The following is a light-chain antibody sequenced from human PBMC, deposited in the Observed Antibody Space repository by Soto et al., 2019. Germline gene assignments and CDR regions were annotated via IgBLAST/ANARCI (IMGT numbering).Light chain of an antibody. CDR3: QQYNSYL. V-gene: IGKV1-5*01. CDR1: KSISSW. Sequence: DIQMTQSPSTLSASVGDRVTITCRASKSISSWLAWYQQKPGKAPKLLIYDASSLESGVPSRFSGSGSGTEFTLTISSLQPDDFATYYCQQYNSYLFGQGTKVEIK. J-gene: IGKJ1*01. CDR2: DAS.